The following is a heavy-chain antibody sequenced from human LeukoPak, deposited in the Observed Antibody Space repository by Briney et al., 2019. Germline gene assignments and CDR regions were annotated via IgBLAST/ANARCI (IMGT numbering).Heavy chain of an antibody. CDR3: AKDPSGLDYLDY. CDR1: GFTFSSYA. V-gene: IGHV3-23*01. J-gene: IGHJ4*02. CDR2: ISTGGDST. Sequence: PGGSPRLSCAASGFTFSSYAMSWVRQAPGKGLEWVSGISTGGDSTYYADSVKGRFTISRDNSKNTLYLQMNSLGAEDTAVYYCAKDPSGLDYLDYWGQGTLVTVSA.